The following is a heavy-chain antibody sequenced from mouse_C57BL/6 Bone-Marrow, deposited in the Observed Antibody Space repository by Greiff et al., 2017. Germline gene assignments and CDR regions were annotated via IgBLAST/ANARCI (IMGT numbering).Heavy chain of an antibody. D-gene: IGHD1-1*01. Sequence: VQLQQSGAELVRPGASVTLSCKASGYTFTDYEMHWVKQTPVHGLEWIGAIDPETGGTAYNQKFTGKAILTADKSSSTAYMELRSLTSEDSAVYYCTRWIYYYGSSWFAYWGQGTLVTVSA. CDR1: GYTFTDYE. V-gene: IGHV1-15*01. CDR2: IDPETGGT. J-gene: IGHJ3*01. CDR3: TRWIYYYGSSWFAY.